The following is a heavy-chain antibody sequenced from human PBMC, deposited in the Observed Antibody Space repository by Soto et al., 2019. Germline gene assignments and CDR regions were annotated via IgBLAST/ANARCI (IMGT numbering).Heavy chain of an antibody. D-gene: IGHD3-16*02. CDR3: ARDSIMITFGGVIAYFDY. CDR2: ISSSGSTI. Sequence: GESLKISCAASGFTFSSYEMNWVRQAPGKGLEWVSYISSSGSTIYYADSVKGRFTISRDNAKNSLYLQMNSLRAEDTAVYYCARDSIMITFGGVIAYFDYWGQGTLVTVSS. V-gene: IGHV3-48*03. J-gene: IGHJ4*02. CDR1: GFTFSSYE.